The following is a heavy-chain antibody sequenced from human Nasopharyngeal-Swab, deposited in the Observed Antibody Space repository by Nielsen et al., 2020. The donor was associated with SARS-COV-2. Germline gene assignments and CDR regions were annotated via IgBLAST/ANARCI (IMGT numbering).Heavy chain of an antibody. V-gene: IGHV1-2*02. CDR2: INPNSGVT. D-gene: IGHD6-13*01. J-gene: IGHJ6*02. CDR3: ARERATYSSSWYTPKSLYYYGMDV. CDR1: GYTFTGYY. Sequence: SVKVSCKASGYTFTGYYMHWVRQAPGQGLEWMGWINPNSGVTNYAQKFQGRVTMTRDTSISTAYMELSRLRSDDTAVYYCARERATYSSSWYTPKSLYYYGMDVWGQGTTVTVSS.